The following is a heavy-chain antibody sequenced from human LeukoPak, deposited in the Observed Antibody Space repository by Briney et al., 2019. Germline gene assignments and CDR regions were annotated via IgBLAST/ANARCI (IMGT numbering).Heavy chain of an antibody. J-gene: IGHJ4*02. Sequence: GGSLRLSCAASGFTFSSYGMHWVRQAPGKGLEWVAVIWYDGSNKYYADSVKGRFTISRDNSKNTLYLQMNSLRAEDTAVYYCARDGSYGGNRMYYLDYWGQGTLVTVSS. CDR1: GFTFSSYG. CDR3: ARDGSYGGNRMYYLDY. V-gene: IGHV3-33*01. CDR2: IWYDGSNK. D-gene: IGHD4-23*01.